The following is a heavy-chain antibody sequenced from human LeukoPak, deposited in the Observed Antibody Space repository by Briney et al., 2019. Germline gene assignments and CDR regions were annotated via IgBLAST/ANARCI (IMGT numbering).Heavy chain of an antibody. Sequence: GGSLRLSSAASGFNVSNNYMTWVRQAPGKGLEWVSVIYSSGSTYYADSVKGRFTISRDNSKNTLYLQVNSLRAEDTAVYYCARRGDGGRSLDYWGQGTLVTVSS. D-gene: IGHD4-23*01. V-gene: IGHV3-53*01. CDR3: ARRGDGGRSLDY. CDR1: GFNVSNNY. CDR2: IYSSGST. J-gene: IGHJ4*02.